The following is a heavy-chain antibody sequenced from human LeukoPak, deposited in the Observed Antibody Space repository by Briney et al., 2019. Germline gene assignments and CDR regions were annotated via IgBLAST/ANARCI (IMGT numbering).Heavy chain of an antibody. V-gene: IGHV3-7*01. J-gene: IGHJ4*02. CDR1: GFTFTIYW. Sequence: GGSLRLSCAASGFTFTIYWMSWVRQAPGKGLELVANIKLDGSEKYYVDSVKGRFTISRDNAKNSLYLQMNSLRAEDTAVYYCARGGWLPDYWGQGTLVTVSS. CDR3: ARGGWLPDY. CDR2: IKLDGSEK. D-gene: IGHD3-22*01.